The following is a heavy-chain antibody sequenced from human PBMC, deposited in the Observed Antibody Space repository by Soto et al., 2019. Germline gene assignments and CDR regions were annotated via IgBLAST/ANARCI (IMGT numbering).Heavy chain of an antibody. V-gene: IGHV4-31*03. CDR2: IYYSGSS. J-gene: IGHJ4*02. CDR1: GGSISSGGYY. D-gene: IGHD3-10*01. Sequence: QVQLQESGPGLVKPSQTLSLTCTVSGGSISSGGYYWSWIRQHPGKGLEWIGYIYYSGSSYYNPSLKSRVTTTVDTSKNQFSLTLSSVTAADTAVYYCARPARRRVVTMVYFDYWGQGTLVTVSS. CDR3: ARPARRRVVTMVYFDY.